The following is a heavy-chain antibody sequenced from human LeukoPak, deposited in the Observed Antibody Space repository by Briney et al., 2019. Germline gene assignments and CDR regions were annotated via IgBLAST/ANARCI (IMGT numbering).Heavy chain of an antibody. Sequence: SETLSLTCTVSGGSISSYYWSWIRQPPGKGLEWIGHIYGSGSTNYNPSLKSRVTLSVDTSKNQFSLKLSSVTAADTAVYYCARQGAPITGTAIDYWGQGTLVTVSS. CDR1: GGSISSYY. V-gene: IGHV4-59*08. CDR3: ARQGAPITGTAIDY. D-gene: IGHD1-7*01. J-gene: IGHJ4*02. CDR2: IYGSGST.